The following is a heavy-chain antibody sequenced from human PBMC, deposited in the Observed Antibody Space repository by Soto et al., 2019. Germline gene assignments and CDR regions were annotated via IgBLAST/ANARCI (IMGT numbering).Heavy chain of an antibody. Sequence: QVQLVESGGGVVQPGRSLRLSCAASGFTFSSYGMHWVRQAPGKGLEWVAVISYDGSNKYYADSVKGRFTISRDNSKNTLYLQMNSLRAEDTAVYYCMARFALYDAFDIWGQGTMVTVSS. CDR1: GFTFSSYG. CDR2: ISYDGSNK. CDR3: MARFALYDAFDI. V-gene: IGHV3-30*03. J-gene: IGHJ3*02. D-gene: IGHD3-16*01.